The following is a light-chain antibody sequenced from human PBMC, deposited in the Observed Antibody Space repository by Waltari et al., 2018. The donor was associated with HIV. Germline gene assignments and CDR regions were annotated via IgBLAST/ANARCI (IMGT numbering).Light chain of an antibody. CDR2: YDS. J-gene: IGLJ1*01. Sequence: SYVLAQPPSVSVAPGKTARITCGGNNIGRKSVHWYQQKPGQAPVVVIYYDSDRPSGIPERFSGSNSGNTATLTISRVEAVDEADYYCQVWDSSSDAYVFGTGTKVTVL. V-gene: IGLV3-21*04. CDR1: NIGRKS. CDR3: QVWDSSSDAYV.